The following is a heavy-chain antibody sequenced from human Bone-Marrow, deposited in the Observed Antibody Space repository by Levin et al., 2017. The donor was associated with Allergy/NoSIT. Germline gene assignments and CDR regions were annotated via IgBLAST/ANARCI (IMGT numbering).Heavy chain of an antibody. CDR2: IYYSGST. Sequence: ESLKISCTVSGGSISSYYWSWIRQPPGKGLEWIGYIYYSGSTNYNPSLKSRVTISVDTSKNQFSLKLSSVTAADTAVYYCARTTWTATFGGVIGRGWFDPWGQGTLVTVSS. D-gene: IGHD3-16*02. J-gene: IGHJ5*02. V-gene: IGHV4-59*01. CDR3: ARTTWTATFGGVIGRGWFDP. CDR1: GGSISSYY.